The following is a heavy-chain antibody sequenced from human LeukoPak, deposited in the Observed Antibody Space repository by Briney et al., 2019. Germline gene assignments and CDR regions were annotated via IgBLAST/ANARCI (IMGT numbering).Heavy chain of an antibody. CDR2: INPSGGST. Sequence: ASVKVSCKASGYTFTSYYMHWVRQAPGQGLEWMGIINPSGGSTSYAQKFQGRVTMTRDTSTSTVYMELSSLRSEDTAVYYRARETAVAGTSYGMDVWGQGTTVTVSS. CDR1: GYTFTSYY. V-gene: IGHV1-46*01. CDR3: ARETAVAGTSYGMDV. D-gene: IGHD6-19*01. J-gene: IGHJ6*02.